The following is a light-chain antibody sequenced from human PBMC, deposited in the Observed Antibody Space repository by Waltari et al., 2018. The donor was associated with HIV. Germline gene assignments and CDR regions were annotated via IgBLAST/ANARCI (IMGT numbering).Light chain of an antibody. CDR3: ATWDDTMSVV. J-gene: IGLJ2*01. V-gene: IGLV1-44*01. CDR2: HND. Sequence: SLLTQPPSVSGAPGQRVNISCSGGPSNIGGNSVNWYRQLPGTAPILLIYHNDQRPSIVPVRCSGSKSATSASLVISGLQSDDEADYYCATWDDTMSVVFGGGTRLTVL. CDR1: PSNIGGNS.